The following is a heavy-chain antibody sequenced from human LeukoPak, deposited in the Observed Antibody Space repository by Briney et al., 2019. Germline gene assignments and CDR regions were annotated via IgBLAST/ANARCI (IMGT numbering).Heavy chain of an antibody. J-gene: IGHJ6*04. Sequence: GGSLRLSCAASGSTFSSYSMNWVRQAPGKGLEWVSSINSDSNYIYYADSVKGRFTISRDAKNSVYLQMNSLRAEDTAVYYCARNGILGIAAAVDVWGKGTTVTVSS. D-gene: IGHD6-13*01. CDR1: GSTFSSYS. CDR3: ARNGILGIAAAVDV. V-gene: IGHV3-21*01. CDR2: INSDSNYI.